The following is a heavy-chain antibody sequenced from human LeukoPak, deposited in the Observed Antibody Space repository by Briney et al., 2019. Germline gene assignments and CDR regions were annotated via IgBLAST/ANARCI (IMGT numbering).Heavy chain of an antibody. CDR3: ARPRYGSGNPFDY. D-gene: IGHD3-10*01. CDR2: IYYSGST. J-gene: IGHJ4*02. CDR1: GGSISSYY. Sequence: SETLSLTCTVSGGSISSYYWSWIRQPPGKGLEWIGHIYYSGSTNYNPSLKSRVTISVDTSKNQFSLKLSSVTAADTAVYYCARPRYGSGNPFDYWGQGTLVTVSS. V-gene: IGHV4-59*01.